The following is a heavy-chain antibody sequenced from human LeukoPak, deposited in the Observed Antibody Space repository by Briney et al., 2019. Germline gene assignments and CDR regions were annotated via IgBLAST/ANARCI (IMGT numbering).Heavy chain of an antibody. V-gene: IGHV1-24*01. CDR3: ARDTRYSSGWYKGQDAFDI. D-gene: IGHD6-19*01. J-gene: IGHJ3*02. CDR1: GYTLTELS. CDR2: FDPEDGET. Sequence: ASVKVSCKVSGYTLTELSMHWVRQAPGKGLEWMGGFDPEDGETIYAQKFQGRVTMTEDTSTDTAYMELRSLRSDDTAVYYCARDTRYSSGWYKGQDAFDIWGQGTMVTVSS.